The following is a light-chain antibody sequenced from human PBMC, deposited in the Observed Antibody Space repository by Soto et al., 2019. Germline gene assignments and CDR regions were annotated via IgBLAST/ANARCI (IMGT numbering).Light chain of an antibody. V-gene: IGKV3D-11*03. CDR2: DAS. CDR1: QDVSSK. J-gene: IGKJ3*01. CDR3: QQYGAPPLT. Sequence: EMVVTQSPATLSVSPGERVTLSCRTSQDVSSKLAWYQQKPGQPPSLLIYDASTRATGTPARFSGSGSGTDFALTISRLEPEDFAVYYCQQYGAPPLTFGPGTKVD.